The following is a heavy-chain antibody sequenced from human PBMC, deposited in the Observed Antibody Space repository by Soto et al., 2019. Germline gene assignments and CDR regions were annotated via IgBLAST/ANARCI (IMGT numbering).Heavy chain of an antibody. CDR3: ARGRIVASIHDAFEI. CDR1: GYDFTSYG. J-gene: IGHJ3*02. Sequence: QGQLLQSGDEVKKPGASVRVSCRASGYDFTSYGISWVRQAPGQWLEWVSWISAYNGKRDTAQKFQGRVTMTLDTSPDTANMDLGDLTSADTAVYYCARGRIVASIHDAFEIWGQGTMVAVSS. D-gene: IGHD2-21*01. V-gene: IGHV1-18*01. CDR2: ISAYNGKR.